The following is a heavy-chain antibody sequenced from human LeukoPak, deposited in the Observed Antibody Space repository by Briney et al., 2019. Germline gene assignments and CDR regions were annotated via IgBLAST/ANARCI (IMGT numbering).Heavy chain of an antibody. CDR3: ARGAWYNSAYTALHYFDY. V-gene: IGHV1-69*06. Sequence: ASVKVSCKASGGTFSGYAISWVRQAPGQGLEWMGGIIPIFGTAKYAQKFQGRVTITADKSTSTAYMELSSLRSEDTAVYYCARGAWYNSAYTALHYFDYWGQGTLVTVSS. D-gene: IGHD6-19*01. J-gene: IGHJ4*02. CDR2: IIPIFGTA. CDR1: GGTFSGYA.